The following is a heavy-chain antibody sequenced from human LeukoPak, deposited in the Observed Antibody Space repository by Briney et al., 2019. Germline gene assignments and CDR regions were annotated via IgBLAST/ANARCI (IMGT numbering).Heavy chain of an antibody. J-gene: IGHJ1*01. CDR2: ISGSGGST. V-gene: IGHV3-23*01. CDR3: ARDGVAVAGNEYFQH. D-gene: IGHD6-19*01. Sequence: PGGSLRLSCAASGFTFSSYAMSWVRQAPGKGLEWVSAISGSGGSTYYADSVKGRFTISRDNSKNTLYLQMNSLRAEDTAVYYCARDGVAVAGNEYFQHWGQGTLVTVSS. CDR1: GFTFSSYA.